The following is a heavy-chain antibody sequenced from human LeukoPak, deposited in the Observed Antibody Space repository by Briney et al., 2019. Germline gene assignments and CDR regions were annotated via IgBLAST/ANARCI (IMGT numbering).Heavy chain of an antibody. CDR1: GFTFSDYS. CDR2: ISYDGSNK. J-gene: IGHJ6*02. Sequence: PGGSLRLSCAASGFTFSDYSMTWIRQAPGKGLEWVAVISYDGSNKYYADSVKGRFTISRDNSKNTLYLQMNSLRAEDTAVYYCARDRNDFWSGLYYYYYGMDVWGQGTTVTVSS. D-gene: IGHD3-3*01. V-gene: IGHV3-30-3*01. CDR3: ARDRNDFWSGLYYYYYGMDV.